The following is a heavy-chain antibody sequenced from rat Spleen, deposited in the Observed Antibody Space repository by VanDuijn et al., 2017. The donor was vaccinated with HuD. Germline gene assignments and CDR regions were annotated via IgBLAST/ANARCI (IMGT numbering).Heavy chain of an antibody. J-gene: IGHJ2*01. CDR1: GFTFKNYW. V-gene: IGHV5-31*01. CDR2: ITNSAGST. D-gene: IGHD1-1*01. CDR3: TRGGFYRY. Sequence: EVQLVESGGGLVQPGRSLKLSCVASGFTFKNYWMTWIRQAPGKGLEWVASITNSAGSTYYPDSVKGRFTISRDTAENTLYLQMGRLRSEDTATYDCTRGGFYRYWGQGVMVTVSS.